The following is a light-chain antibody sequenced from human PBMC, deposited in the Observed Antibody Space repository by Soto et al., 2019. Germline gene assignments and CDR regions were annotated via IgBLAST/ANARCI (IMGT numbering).Light chain of an antibody. CDR2: EDT. CDR1: SSDVGNFEH. J-gene: IGLJ1*01. CDR3: SSCTWSPTLYA. Sequence: QSALAQPASVSGSPGQSITISCASSDVGNFEHISWYQQHPGKGPKLIIYEDTRRPSGISGRFSGSKSGNTASLTISGLQAEDEADYYCSSCTWSPTLYAFAPGTKLTVL. V-gene: IGLV2-23*01.